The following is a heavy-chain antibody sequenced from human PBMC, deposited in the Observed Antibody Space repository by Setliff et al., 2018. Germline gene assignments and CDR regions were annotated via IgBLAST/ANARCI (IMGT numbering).Heavy chain of an antibody. CDR2: ISSSSSYI. V-gene: IGHV3-21*04. J-gene: IGHJ4*02. CDR3: ARDSGHYYGSDYFDY. Sequence: KPGGSLRLSCAASGFTFSSYSMNWVRQAPGKGLEWVSSISSSSSYIYYADSVKGRFAISRDNAKNSLYLQMNSLRAEDTAVYYCARDSGHYYGSDYFDYWGQGTLVTVSS. CDR1: GFTFSSYS. D-gene: IGHD3-10*01.